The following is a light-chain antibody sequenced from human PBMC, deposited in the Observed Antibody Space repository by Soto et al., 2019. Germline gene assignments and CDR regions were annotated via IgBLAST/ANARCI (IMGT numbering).Light chain of an antibody. CDR2: DAS. CDR1: QSVSSY. Sequence: IVMTQSPGTLSLSPGERATLSCTASQSVSSYLAWYQQKPGQAPRLLISDASDRATGIPDRFSGSGSGTDFTLTITRLVPEDFAVYYCQQYGGSPRTFGQGTRLEIK. J-gene: IGKJ5*01. CDR3: QQYGGSPRT. V-gene: IGKV3-20*01.